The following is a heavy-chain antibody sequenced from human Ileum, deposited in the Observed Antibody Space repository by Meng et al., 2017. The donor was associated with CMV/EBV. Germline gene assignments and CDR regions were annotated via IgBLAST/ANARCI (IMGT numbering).Heavy chain of an antibody. CDR2: ISSGGSTK. Sequence: GESLKISCAASGFTLSNYEMTWVRQAPGKGLDWVSHISSGGSTKYYADSVKGRFTISRDNAKNSLYLQMNSLRAEETAIYYCARCSSTSCRYFDYWGQGTLVTVSS. CDR3: ARCSSTSCRYFDY. D-gene: IGHD2-2*01. CDR1: GFTLSNYE. V-gene: IGHV3-48*03. J-gene: IGHJ4*02.